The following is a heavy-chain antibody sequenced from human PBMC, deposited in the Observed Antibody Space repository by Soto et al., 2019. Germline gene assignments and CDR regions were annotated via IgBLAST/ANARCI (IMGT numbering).Heavy chain of an antibody. CDR2: FDPEDGET. V-gene: IGHV1-24*01. J-gene: IGHJ5*02. D-gene: IGHD2-8*01. Sequence: GASVKVSCKVSGYTLTELSMHWVRQAPGKGLEWMGGFDPEDGETIYVQKFQGRVTMTEDTSTDTAYMELSSLRSEDTAVYYCATAGPLGYCTNGVCYMWFDPWGQGTLVTVSS. CDR1: GYTLTELS. CDR3: ATAGPLGYCTNGVCYMWFDP.